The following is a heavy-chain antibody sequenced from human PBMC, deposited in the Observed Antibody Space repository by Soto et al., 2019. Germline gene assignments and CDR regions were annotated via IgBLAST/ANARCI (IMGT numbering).Heavy chain of an antibody. CDR3: AKNRGSGSPYYYNMEV. Sequence: GALRLSCAASGFTFRTYAMSWVRQAPGKGLEWVSVISGSTGKTYYADSVKGRFTISRDNSKNTLSLQMNSLRGEDTAVYFCAKNRGSGSPYYYNMEVWGQGTMVTVSS. D-gene: IGHD3-10*01. CDR1: GFTFRTYA. CDR2: ISGSTGKT. V-gene: IGHV3-23*01. J-gene: IGHJ6*02.